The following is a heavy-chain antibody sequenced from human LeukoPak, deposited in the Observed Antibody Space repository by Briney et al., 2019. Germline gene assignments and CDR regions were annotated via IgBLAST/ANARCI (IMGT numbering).Heavy chain of an antibody. CDR1: GFTFGDYA. Sequence: GGSLRLSCTASGFTFGDYAMSWFRQAPGKGLEWVGFIRSKAYGGTTEYAASVKGRFTISRDDSKSIACLQMNSLKTEDTAVYYCTRVSSWKGIDYWGQGTLVTVSS. V-gene: IGHV3-49*03. D-gene: IGHD6-13*01. CDR3: TRVSSWKGIDY. CDR2: IRSKAYGGTT. J-gene: IGHJ4*02.